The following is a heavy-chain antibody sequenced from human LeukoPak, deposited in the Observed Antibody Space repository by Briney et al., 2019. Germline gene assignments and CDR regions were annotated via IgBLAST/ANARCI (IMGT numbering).Heavy chain of an antibody. Sequence: PGGSLRLSCAASGFTVSSNYMSWVRQAPGKGLEWVSVIYSGGSTYYADSVKGRFTIPRDNPKNTLYLQMNSLRAEDTAVYYCARDGQLAGTTNAFDIWGQGTMVTVSS. J-gene: IGHJ3*02. CDR2: IYSGGST. CDR3: ARDGQLAGTTNAFDI. V-gene: IGHV3-66*01. CDR1: GFTVSSNY. D-gene: IGHD1-7*01.